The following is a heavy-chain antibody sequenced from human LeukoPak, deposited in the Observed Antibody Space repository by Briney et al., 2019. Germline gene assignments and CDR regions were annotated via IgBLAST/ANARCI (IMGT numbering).Heavy chain of an antibody. CDR1: GFTFSSYG. CDR3: AKDLHFDWFKKTLRYGMDV. J-gene: IGHJ6*02. D-gene: IGHD3-9*01. Sequence: GGSLRLSCAASGFTFSSYGMHWVRQAPGKGLEWVAFIRYDGSNKYYADSVKGRFTISRDNSKNTLYLQVNSLRAEDTAVYYCAKDLHFDWFKKTLRYGMDVWGQGTTVTVSS. CDR2: IRYDGSNK. V-gene: IGHV3-30*02.